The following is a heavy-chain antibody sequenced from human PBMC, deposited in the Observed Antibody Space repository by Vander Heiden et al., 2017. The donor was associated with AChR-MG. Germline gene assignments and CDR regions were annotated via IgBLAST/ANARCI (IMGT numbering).Heavy chain of an antibody. CDR1: GFTFRSYS. J-gene: IGHJ6*02. CDR3: AREPGSPEYYYYYYGMDV. Sequence: EVQLVESGGGLVQPGGSLRLSCAASGFTFRSYSRNWIRQAPGKGLEWVSYISSSSSTIYYADSVKGRFTISRDNAKNSLYLQMNSLRAEDTAVYYCAREPGSPEYYYYYYGMDVWGQGNTVTVSS. V-gene: IGHV3-48*01. CDR2: ISSSSSTI. D-gene: IGHD3-10*01.